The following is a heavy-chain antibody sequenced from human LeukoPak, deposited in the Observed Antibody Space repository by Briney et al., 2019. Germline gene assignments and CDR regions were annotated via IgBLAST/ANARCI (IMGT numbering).Heavy chain of an antibody. D-gene: IGHD3-9*01. CDR3: ARAPSHHYDILTGYYIGDAFDI. Sequence: GGSLRLSCATSGFTFSSYAMSWVRQAPGKGLEWVSAISGSGGSTYYADSVKGRFTISRDNAKNSLYLQMNSLRAEDTAVYYCARAPSHHYDILTGYYIGDAFDIWGQGTMVTVSS. V-gene: IGHV3-23*01. J-gene: IGHJ3*02. CDR1: GFTFSSYA. CDR2: ISGSGGST.